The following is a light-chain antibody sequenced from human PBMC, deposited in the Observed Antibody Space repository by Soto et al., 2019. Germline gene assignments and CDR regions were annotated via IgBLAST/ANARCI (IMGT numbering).Light chain of an antibody. V-gene: IGKV1-5*03. CDR1: QSISSW. CDR2: KTS. J-gene: IGKJ4*01. CDR3: QQYDSYPLT. Sequence: DFQIPQSPPPLPPFVGDRVTITCGASQSISSWLAWYQQKPGKAPNLLIYKTSSLESGVPSRFSGSGSGTEFTLTVNSLQPDDFATYYCQQYDSYPLTFGGGTKV.